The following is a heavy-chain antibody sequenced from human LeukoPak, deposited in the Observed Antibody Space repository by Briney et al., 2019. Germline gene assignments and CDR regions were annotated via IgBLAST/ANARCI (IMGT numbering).Heavy chain of an antibody. D-gene: IGHD1-26*01. CDR2: IYYSGST. Sequence: SETLSLTCTVSGGSISSYYWSWIPQPPGKGLEWIGYIYYSGSTNYNPSLKSRVTISVDTSKNQFSLKLSSVTAADTAVYYCARGIWELPLDYWGQGTLVTVSS. V-gene: IGHV4-59*01. CDR3: ARGIWELPLDY. CDR1: GGSISSYY. J-gene: IGHJ4*02.